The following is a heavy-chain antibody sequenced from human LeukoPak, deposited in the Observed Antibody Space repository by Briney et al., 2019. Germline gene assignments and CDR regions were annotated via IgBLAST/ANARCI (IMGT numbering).Heavy chain of an antibody. CDR1: GYTFTSYG. J-gene: IGHJ4*02. CDR2: ISAYNGNT. CDR3: ARDRAARPHNHHDY. Sequence: ASVKVSCKASGYTFTSYGISWVRQAPGQGLEWMGWISAYNGNTNYAQKLQGRVTMTTDTSTSTAYMELRSLRSDDTAVYYCARDRAARPHNHHDYWGQGTLVNVSS. V-gene: IGHV1-18*01. D-gene: IGHD6-6*01.